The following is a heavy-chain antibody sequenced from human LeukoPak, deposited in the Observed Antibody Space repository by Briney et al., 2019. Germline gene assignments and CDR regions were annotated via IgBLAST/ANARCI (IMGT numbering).Heavy chain of an antibody. CDR3: ARALWYYDSSGYAIGVYFDS. CDR1: GYTYSDYG. D-gene: IGHD3-22*01. Sequence: ASVKVSCKASGYTYSDYGISWVRQAPGPGLEWMGCISPYNGNTIYAEKLQGRVTMTTDTSTSTAYMELRSLRSDDTAVYYCARALWYYDSSGYAIGVYFDSWGQGTLVTVSS. J-gene: IGHJ4*02. CDR2: ISPYNGNT. V-gene: IGHV1-18*01.